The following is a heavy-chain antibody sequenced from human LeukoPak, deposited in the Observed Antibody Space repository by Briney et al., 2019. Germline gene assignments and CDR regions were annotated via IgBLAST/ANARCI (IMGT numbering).Heavy chain of an antibody. CDR1: GFTFSSYN. V-gene: IGHV3-21*01. J-gene: IGHJ4*02. CDR2: ISSSSRYI. CDR3: ARDRVVIEGGIYFDY. D-gene: IGHD3-22*01. Sequence: PGGSLRLSCVASGFTFSSYNMNWVRQAPGKGLEWVSSISSSSRYIYYTDSVKGRFTISRDNAKNSLYLQMNSLRAEDTAVYYCARDRVVIEGGIYFDYWGQGTLVTVSS.